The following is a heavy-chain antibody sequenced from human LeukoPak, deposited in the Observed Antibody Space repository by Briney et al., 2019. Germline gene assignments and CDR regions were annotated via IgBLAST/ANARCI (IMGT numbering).Heavy chain of an antibody. CDR1: GFTFSSYE. CDR3: ARRLRRNYFDY. D-gene: IGHD4-17*01. CDR2: ISSSGSTI. V-gene: IGHV3-48*03. J-gene: IGHJ4*02. Sequence: RSGGSLRLSCAASGFTFSSYEMNWVRQAPGKGLEWVSYISSSGSTIYYADSVKGRFTISRDNAKNSLYLQMNSLRAEDTAVYYCARRLRRNYFDYWGQGTLVTVSS.